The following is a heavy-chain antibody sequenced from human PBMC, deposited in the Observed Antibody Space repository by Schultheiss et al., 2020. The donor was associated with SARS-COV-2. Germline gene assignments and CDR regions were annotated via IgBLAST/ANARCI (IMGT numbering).Heavy chain of an antibody. J-gene: IGHJ6*02. Sequence: GSLRLSCTVSGDSISSYYWGWIRQPPGKGLEWIGSIYHSGSTYYNPSLKSRVTISVDTSKNQFSLKLSSVTAADTAVYYCARDPGSRSLNYGMDVWGQGTTVTVSS. CDR1: GDSISSYY. CDR2: IYHSGST. D-gene: IGHD1-26*01. V-gene: IGHV4-38-2*02. CDR3: ARDPGSRSLNYGMDV.